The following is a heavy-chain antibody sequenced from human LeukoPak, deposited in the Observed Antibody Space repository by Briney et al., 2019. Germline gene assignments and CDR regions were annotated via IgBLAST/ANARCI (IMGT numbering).Heavy chain of an antibody. CDR2: ISWNSGSI. CDR1: GFTFDDYA. Sequence: GGSLRLSCAASGFTFDDYAIHWVRQAPGKGLEWVSGISWNSGSIGYADSVKGRLTISRDNAKNSMYLQVNSLTAEDTAVYFCARDAALLPGKYYYYMDVWGKGTTVIVSS. J-gene: IGHJ6*03. D-gene: IGHD6-25*01. V-gene: IGHV3-9*01. CDR3: ARDAALLPGKYYYYMDV.